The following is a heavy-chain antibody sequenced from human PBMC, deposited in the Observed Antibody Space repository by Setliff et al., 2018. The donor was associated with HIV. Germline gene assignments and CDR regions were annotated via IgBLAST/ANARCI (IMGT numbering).Heavy chain of an antibody. CDR2: IYNSGGT. CDR3: ARARGGCSGGSCPAHHYYYYMDV. V-gene: IGHV4-59*12. J-gene: IGHJ6*03. Sequence: PSETLSLTCTVSGGSMSSYFWSWIRQSPGKGLEWIGYIYNSGGTNYNPSLKSRVTISVDTSKNQFSLKLSSVTAADTAVYYCARARGGCSGGSCPAHHYYYYMDVWGKGTTVTVSS. CDR1: GGSMSSYF. D-gene: IGHD2-15*01.